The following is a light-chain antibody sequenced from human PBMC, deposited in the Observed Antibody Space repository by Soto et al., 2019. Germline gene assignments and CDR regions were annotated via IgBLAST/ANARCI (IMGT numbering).Light chain of an antibody. V-gene: IGKV3-20*01. CDR1: QSVCNRC. Sequence: ETVLTQSPGTLCLSPGERVTLSCRASQSVCNRCLAWYQQKPGQSPRLLIYGASTRATGIPDRFSGSGSGTDFTLTISRLEPEDCAVYYCQHYGTTPWTFGQGTKVGIK. CDR3: QHYGTTPWT. J-gene: IGKJ1*01. CDR2: GAS.